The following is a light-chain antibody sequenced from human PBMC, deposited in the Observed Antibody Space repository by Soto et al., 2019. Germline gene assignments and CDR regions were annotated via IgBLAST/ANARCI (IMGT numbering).Light chain of an antibody. CDR1: NSNIGIHD. CDR2: DNN. Sequence: QSGLTQPPSVSAAPGQKVTISCSGSNSNIGIHDVSWYQQVPGTAPKIVIYDNNKRPSGTPDRFSASKSGTSATLDITGLQTGDEADYYCVAWDDSLTAGVFGGGTKLTVL. J-gene: IGLJ2*01. V-gene: IGLV1-51*01. CDR3: VAWDDSLTAGV.